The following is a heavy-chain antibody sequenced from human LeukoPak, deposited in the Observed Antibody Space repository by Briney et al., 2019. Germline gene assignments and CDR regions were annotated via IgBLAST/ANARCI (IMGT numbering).Heavy chain of an antibody. CDR2: AGGNGGAT. CDR3: LKGMGDYGDYVVHY. Sequence: PGGSLRLSCAASGFRFDDFAMHWVRQAPGKGLEWVSLAGGNGGATYYADSVKGRFTISRDNNKNSLYLQMNRLRTDDTALYYYLKGMGDYGDYVVHYWGQGTLVSVSS. CDR1: GFRFDDFA. V-gene: IGHV3-43*02. J-gene: IGHJ4*02. D-gene: IGHD4-17*01.